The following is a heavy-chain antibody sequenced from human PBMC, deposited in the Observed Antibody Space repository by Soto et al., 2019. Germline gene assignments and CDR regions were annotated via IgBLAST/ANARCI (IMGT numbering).Heavy chain of an antibody. J-gene: IGHJ6*02. CDR3: VRPRPSGENYGMDG. Sequence: TLSLTCALCGDSISGGGYNWSWIRQHPGKGLEWIGYIYYGGSTYYNPSLKSRVTISVDTSKNQFSLKLSSVTAEDTAVYYCVRPRPSGENYGMDGWGQGTTVTVSS. D-gene: IGHD3-10*01. CDR2: IYYGGST. V-gene: IGHV4-31*11. CDR1: GDSISGGGYN.